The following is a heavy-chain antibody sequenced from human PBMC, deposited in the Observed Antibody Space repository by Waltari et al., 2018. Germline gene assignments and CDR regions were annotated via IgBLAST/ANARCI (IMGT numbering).Heavy chain of an antibody. D-gene: IGHD3-10*01. CDR2: IYYSGST. Sequence: QVQLLESGPGLVKPPQTLSLTCTVSGGSISRGGYYWSWIRQHPGKGLEWIGYIYYSGSTYYNPSLKSRVTISVGTSKNQFSLMLSSVTAADTAVYYCARTPGMGYFGSGPSMDVWGQGTTVTVSS. CDR1: GGSISRGGYY. CDR3: ARTPGMGYFGSGPSMDV. J-gene: IGHJ6*02. V-gene: IGHV4-31*03.